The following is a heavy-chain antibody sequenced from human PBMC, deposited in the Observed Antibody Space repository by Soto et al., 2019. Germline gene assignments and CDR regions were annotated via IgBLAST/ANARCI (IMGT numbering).Heavy chain of an antibody. J-gene: IGHJ5*02. CDR1: GFTFDDYA. V-gene: IGHV3-9*01. CDR3: TKADYGDYSGSRPFDP. CDR2: INWNSEEI. D-gene: IGHD4-17*01. Sequence: VQLVESGGALVQPGRSLRLSCVGSGFTFDDYAMHWVRQAPGKGLEWVSGINWNSEEIGYAASVKGRFTISRDNAKNSLFLQMTSLRAEDTALYFCTKADYGDYSGSRPFDPWGQGTLVTVSS.